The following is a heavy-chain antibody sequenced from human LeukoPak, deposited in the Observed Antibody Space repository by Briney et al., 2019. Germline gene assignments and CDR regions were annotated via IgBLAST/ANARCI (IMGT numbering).Heavy chain of an antibody. CDR3: ARDPILGPPDYFDY. V-gene: IGHV3-30-3*01. CDR1: GFTFNSYT. J-gene: IGHJ4*02. CDR2: TSNDENIK. D-gene: IGHD1-14*01. Sequence: PGGSLRLFCAASGFTFNSYTMFWVRQAPGKGLEWVAVTSNDENIKYYADSVKGRFTISRDNSRDTLFLEMSSLRVEDTAVYYCARDPILGPPDYFDYWGRGTLVAVSS.